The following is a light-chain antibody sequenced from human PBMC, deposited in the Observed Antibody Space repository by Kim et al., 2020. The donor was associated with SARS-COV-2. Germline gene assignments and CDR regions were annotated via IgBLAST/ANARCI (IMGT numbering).Light chain of an antibody. V-gene: IGLV1-44*01. CDR1: SSNIRPNT. CDR2: SDN. Sequence: GQRVTISCSGSSSNIRPNTVNWYQDLPGTAPKLLIYSDNQRPSRVPDRFSASKSGTSASLAISGLQSEDEADYYCAAWDDSLNGPVFGGGTQLTVL. J-gene: IGLJ2*01. CDR3: AAWDDSLNGPV.